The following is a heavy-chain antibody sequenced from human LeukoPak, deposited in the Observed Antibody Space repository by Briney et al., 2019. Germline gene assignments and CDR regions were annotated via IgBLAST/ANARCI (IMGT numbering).Heavy chain of an antibody. CDR2: ISSSSSYI. CDR1: GFTFSSYS. Sequence: GGSLRLSCAASGFTFSSYSMNWVRQAPGKGLEWVSSISSSSSYIYYADSVKGRFTISRDNAKNSLYLQMNSLRAEDTAVYYCARDGRPISSITMIVVPYYFDYWGQGTLVTVSS. D-gene: IGHD3-22*01. V-gene: IGHV3-21*01. J-gene: IGHJ4*02. CDR3: ARDGRPISSITMIVVPYYFDY.